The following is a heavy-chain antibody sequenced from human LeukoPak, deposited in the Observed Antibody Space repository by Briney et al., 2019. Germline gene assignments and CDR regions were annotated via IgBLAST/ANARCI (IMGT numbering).Heavy chain of an antibody. Sequence: PRRSLRLSCVASGFSFSSYAMHWVRPAPGKGLGWVAAISYEGSNKYYADSVKGRFTISRDNSKNTLYLQINSLRAEDTAVYYCARRGYSYGSTGYYFDYWGQGTLVTVSS. CDR2: ISYEGSNK. D-gene: IGHD5-18*01. J-gene: IGHJ4*02. CDR1: GFSFSSYA. V-gene: IGHV3-30-3*01. CDR3: ARRGYSYGSTGYYFDY.